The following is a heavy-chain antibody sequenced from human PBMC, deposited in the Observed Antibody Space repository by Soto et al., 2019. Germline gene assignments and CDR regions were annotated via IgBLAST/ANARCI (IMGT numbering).Heavy chain of an antibody. CDR2: IKQDGSEK. J-gene: IGHJ4*02. D-gene: IGHD6-13*01. Sequence: GGSLRLSCAAFGFTFSSYWMSWVRQAPGKGLEWVANIKQDGSEKYYVDSVKGRFTISRDNAKNSLYLQMNSLRAEDTAVYYCAKENGHSSSWFEFDNWGQGTLVTVSS. CDR1: GFTFSSYW. CDR3: AKENGHSSSWFEFDN. V-gene: IGHV3-7*05.